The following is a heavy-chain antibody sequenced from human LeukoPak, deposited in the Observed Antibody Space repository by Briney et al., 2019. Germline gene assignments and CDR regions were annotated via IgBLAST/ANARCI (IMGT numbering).Heavy chain of an antibody. D-gene: IGHD3-22*01. CDR1: GFTFSSYV. J-gene: IGHJ4*02. Sequence: GGSLRLSCAASGFTFSSYVMNWVRQAPGKGLEWVSAISGSGGSTYYADSVKGRFTISRDNSKNTLYLQMNSLRAEDTAVYYCAKRRSGYYYFDYWGQGTLVTVSS. CDR3: AKRRSGYYYFDY. V-gene: IGHV3-23*01. CDR2: ISGSGGST.